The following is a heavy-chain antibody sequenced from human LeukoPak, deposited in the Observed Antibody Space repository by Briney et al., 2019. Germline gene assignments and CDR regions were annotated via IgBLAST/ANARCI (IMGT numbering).Heavy chain of an antibody. D-gene: IGHD3-10*01. J-gene: IGHJ4*02. CDR3: ARTTRSYYYGSGRGYYFDY. V-gene: IGHV4-59*08. CDR1: GGSISSYY. Sequence: PSETLSLTCTVSGGSISSYYWSWIRQPPGKGLEWIGYIYYSGSTNYNPSLKSRVTISVDTSKSQFSLKLSSVTAADTAVYYCARTTRSYYYGSGRGYYFDYWGQGTLVTVSS. CDR2: IYYSGST.